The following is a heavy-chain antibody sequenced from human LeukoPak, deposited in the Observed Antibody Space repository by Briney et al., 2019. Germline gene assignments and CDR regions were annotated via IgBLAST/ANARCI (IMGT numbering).Heavy chain of an antibody. CDR3: ARSNLGYCSSTSCPLIDY. D-gene: IGHD2-2*01. CDR1: GFTFSSYS. J-gene: IGHJ4*02. Sequence: GGPLRLSCAASGFTFSSYSMNWVRQAPGKGLEWVSYISSSSSTICYADSVKGRFTISRDNAKNSLYLQMNSLRAEDTAVYYCARSNLGYCSSTSCPLIDYWGQGTLVTVSS. CDR2: ISSSSSTI. V-gene: IGHV3-48*01.